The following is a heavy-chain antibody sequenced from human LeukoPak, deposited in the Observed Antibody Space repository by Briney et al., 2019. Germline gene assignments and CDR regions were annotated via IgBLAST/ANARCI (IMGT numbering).Heavy chain of an antibody. CDR3: ARQNGGPYSSGWTPGY. CDR2: ISGSGGST. V-gene: IGHV3-23*01. Sequence: GGSLRLSCGASGLTLSSYAMSWVRQAPGKGLEWVSGISGSGGSTYYADSVKGRLTISRDNSKNTLYLQMNSLRAEDTAVYYCARQNGGPYSSGWTPGYWGQGTLVTVSS. J-gene: IGHJ4*02. D-gene: IGHD6-25*01. CDR1: GLTLSSYA.